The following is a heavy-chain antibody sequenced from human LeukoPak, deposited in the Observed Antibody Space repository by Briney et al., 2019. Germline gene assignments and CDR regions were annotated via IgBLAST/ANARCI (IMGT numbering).Heavy chain of an antibody. CDR3: ARIYGTYYYYYMDV. CDR1: GFTFDDYG. V-gene: IGHV3-20*04. J-gene: IGHJ6*03. CDR2: INWNGGRT. Sequence: PGGSLRLSCAASGFTFDDYGMSWVRQAPGKGLEWFSGINWNGGRTGYADSVKGRFTISRDNAKNSLYLQMNSLRAEDTALYYCARIYGTYYYYYMDVWGKGTTVTVSS. D-gene: IGHD4-17*01.